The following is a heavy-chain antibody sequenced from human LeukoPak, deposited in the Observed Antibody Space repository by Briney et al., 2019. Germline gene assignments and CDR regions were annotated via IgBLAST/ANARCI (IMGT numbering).Heavy chain of an antibody. J-gene: IGHJ6*03. CDR2: ISGSGGHT. CDR1: GITLSSHA. CDR3: AKGGAATMRDGYNYYYYYMEV. Sequence: GGSLRLSCAASGITLSSHAMSWVRQAPGKGLEWVSLISGSGGHTYYGDSVKGPFTISRGISTNRLYLQMNSLRPVDTAGYYCAKGGAATMRDGYNYYYYYMEVWGRGTTVTVPS. V-gene: IGHV3-23*02. D-gene: IGHD5-24*01.